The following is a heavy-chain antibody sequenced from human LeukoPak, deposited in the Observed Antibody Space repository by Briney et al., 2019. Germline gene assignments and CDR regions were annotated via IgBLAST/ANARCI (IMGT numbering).Heavy chain of an antibody. CDR1: GFTVSSTY. J-gene: IGHJ6*03. CDR3: AKGASYQPFYYYYMDV. D-gene: IGHD1-26*01. V-gene: IGHV3-23*01. Sequence: GGSLRLSCAASGFTVSSTYMNWVRQAPGKGLEWVSAISGSGVSTYYADSVKGRFTISRDISKNTLYLQMNSLRAEDTAVYYCAKGASYQPFYYYYMDVWGKGTTVTVSS. CDR2: ISGSGVST.